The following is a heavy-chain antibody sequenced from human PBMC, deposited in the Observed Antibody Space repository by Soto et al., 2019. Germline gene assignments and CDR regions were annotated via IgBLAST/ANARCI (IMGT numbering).Heavy chain of an antibody. D-gene: IGHD6-13*01. Sequence: GSMEVSCKGSGLTFTSYGISWVRQAPGQGLEWMGWISAYNGNTNYAQKLQGRVTMTTDTSTSTAYMELRSLRSDDTAVYYCARGIAADYGMDVWGQGTTVTVSS. CDR3: ARGIAADYGMDV. CDR1: GLTFTSYG. V-gene: IGHV1-18*01. CDR2: ISAYNGNT. J-gene: IGHJ6*02.